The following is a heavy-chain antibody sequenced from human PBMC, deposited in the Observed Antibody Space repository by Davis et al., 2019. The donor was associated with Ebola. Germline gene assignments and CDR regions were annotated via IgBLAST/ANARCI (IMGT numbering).Heavy chain of an antibody. J-gene: IGHJ6*02. Sequence: GESLKISCTASGFSFGSYSMNWVRQAPGKELEWVSYISSSGSTIYYADSVKGRFTISRDNAKNSLYLQMNSLRAEDTAVYYCARETITYDFWSGYYYYYYYGMDVWGQGTTVTVSS. CDR3: ARETITYDFWSGYYYYYYYGMDV. D-gene: IGHD3-3*01. CDR1: GFSFGSYS. V-gene: IGHV3-48*04. CDR2: ISSSGSTI.